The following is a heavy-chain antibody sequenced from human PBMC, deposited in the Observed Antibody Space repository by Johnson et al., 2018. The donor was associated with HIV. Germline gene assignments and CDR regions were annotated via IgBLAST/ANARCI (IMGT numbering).Heavy chain of an antibody. Sequence: VQLVESGGGLVKPGGSLRLSCAASGFTFSNYAMSWVRHTPGKGLEWVAVITGGGDNTYYADSVKGRFTISRANSKNTLYLTINSLKAEDTAVYYCATHLTDYGDTLTDDAFDIWGQGTLLTVSS. D-gene: IGHD4-17*01. J-gene: IGHJ3*02. CDR1: GFTFSNYA. V-gene: IGHV3-23*04. CDR3: ATHLTDYGDTLTDDAFDI. CDR2: ITGGGDNT.